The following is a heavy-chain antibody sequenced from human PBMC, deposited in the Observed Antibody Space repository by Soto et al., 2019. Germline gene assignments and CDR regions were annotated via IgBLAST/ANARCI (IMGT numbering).Heavy chain of an antibody. Sequence: ASVKVSCKASGHTFTGYYMHWVRQAPGKGLEWMGGFDPEDGETIYAQKFQGRVTMTEDTSTDTAYMELSSLRSEDTAVYYCATVRNYDSSGYYLYYYYGMDVWGQGTTVTVSS. CDR3: ATVRNYDSSGYYLYYYYGMDV. D-gene: IGHD3-22*01. CDR1: GHTFTGYY. J-gene: IGHJ6*02. V-gene: IGHV1-24*01. CDR2: FDPEDGET.